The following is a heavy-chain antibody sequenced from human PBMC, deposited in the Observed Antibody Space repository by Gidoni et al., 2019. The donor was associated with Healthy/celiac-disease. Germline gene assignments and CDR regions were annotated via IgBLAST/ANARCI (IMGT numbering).Heavy chain of an antibody. J-gene: IGHJ4*02. CDR3: ARGAYDFWTNFDY. D-gene: IGHD3-3*01. V-gene: IGHV4-31*03. CDR1: GGSISSGGYY. Sequence: QVQLQELGPGLVKPSQTLSLTCTVSGGSISSGGYYWSWIRQHPGTGLEWIGYIYYSGSTYYNPSLKSRVTISVDTSKNQFSLKLSSVTAADTAVYYCARGAYDFWTNFDYWGQGTLVTVSS. CDR2: IYYSGST.